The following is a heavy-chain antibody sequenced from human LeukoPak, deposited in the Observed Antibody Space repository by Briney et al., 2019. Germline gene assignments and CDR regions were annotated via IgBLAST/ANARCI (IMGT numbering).Heavy chain of an antibody. D-gene: IGHD2-15*01. Sequence: SSVKVSCKASGGTFSSYAISWVRQAPGQGLEWMGGIIPIFGTANYAQKFQGRVTITADESTSTAYMELSRLRSDDTAVYYCARKRKSGGSATSDWFDPWGQGTLVTVSS. V-gene: IGHV1-69*01. CDR1: GGTFSSYA. CDR3: ARKRKSGGSATSDWFDP. J-gene: IGHJ5*02. CDR2: IIPIFGTA.